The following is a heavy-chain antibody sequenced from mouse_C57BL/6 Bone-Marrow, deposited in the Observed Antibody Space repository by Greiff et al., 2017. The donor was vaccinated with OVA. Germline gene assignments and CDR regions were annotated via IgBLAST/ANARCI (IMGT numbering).Heavy chain of an antibody. CDR2: INPNYGTN. J-gene: IGHJ4*01. V-gene: IGHV1-39*01. CDR3: ASSTVWRGYYAMDY. CDR1: GYSFTDYN. D-gene: IGHD1-1*01. Sequence: EVQLQESGPELVKPGASVKISCKASGYSFTDYNMNWVKQSNGKSLEWIGVINPNYGTNSYNQKFKGKATLTVDQSSSTAYMQLNSLTSEDSAVYYCASSTVWRGYYAMDYWGQGTSVTVSS.